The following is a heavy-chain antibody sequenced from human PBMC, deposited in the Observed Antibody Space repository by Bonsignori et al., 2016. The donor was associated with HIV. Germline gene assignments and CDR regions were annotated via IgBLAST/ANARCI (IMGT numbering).Heavy chain of an antibody. J-gene: IGHJ4*02. Sequence: WIRQPPGKGLEWVSFISSSSNYIYYADSVKGRFTISRDDAKNSLYLQMNSLRAEDTAVYYCARGRDGYINYWGQGTLVTVSS. CDR2: ISSSSNYI. CDR3: ARGRDGYINY. V-gene: IGHV3-21*01. D-gene: IGHD5-24*01.